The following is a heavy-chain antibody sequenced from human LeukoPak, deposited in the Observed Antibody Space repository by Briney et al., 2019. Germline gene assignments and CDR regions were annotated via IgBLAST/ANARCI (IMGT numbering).Heavy chain of an antibody. J-gene: IGHJ4*02. D-gene: IGHD3-10*01. CDR3: AKDHYYGSGSYPDY. CDR1: GFTFSSYA. V-gene: IGHV3-23*01. Sequence: GGSLRLSCAASGFTFSSYAMSWVRQAPGKGLEWVSAISGSGGSTYYADSVKGRFTISRDNSKNPPYLQMNSLRAEDTAVYYCAKDHYYGSGSYPDYWGQGTLVTVSS. CDR2: ISGSGGST.